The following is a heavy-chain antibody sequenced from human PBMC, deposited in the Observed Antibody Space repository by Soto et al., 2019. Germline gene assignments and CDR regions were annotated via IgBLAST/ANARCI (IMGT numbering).Heavy chain of an antibody. Sequence: GGSLRLSCAASGFTFSSYAMHWVRQAPGKGLEWVAVISYDGSNKYYADSVKGRFTISRDNSKNTLYLQMNSLRAEDTAVYYCARVGATHLTYYYGMDVWGQGTTVTVSS. CDR2: ISYDGSNK. D-gene: IGHD1-26*01. CDR3: ARVGATHLTYYYGMDV. J-gene: IGHJ6*02. CDR1: GFTFSSYA. V-gene: IGHV3-30-3*01.